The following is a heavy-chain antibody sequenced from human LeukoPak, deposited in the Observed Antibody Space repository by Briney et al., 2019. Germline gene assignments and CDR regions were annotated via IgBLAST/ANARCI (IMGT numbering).Heavy chain of an antibody. D-gene: IGHD2-21*02. CDR2: INHSGST. CDR3: ASLPRRFMVGTSSWFHP. J-gene: IGHJ5*01. Sequence: PSETLSLTCAVYGGSFSGYYWSWIRQPPGKGLEWIGEINHSGSTNYNPSLKSRVTISVDTSKNQFSLKLSSVTAADTAVYYCASLPRRFMVGTSSWFHPWGQGTLVTVSS. CDR1: GGSFSGYY. V-gene: IGHV4-34*01.